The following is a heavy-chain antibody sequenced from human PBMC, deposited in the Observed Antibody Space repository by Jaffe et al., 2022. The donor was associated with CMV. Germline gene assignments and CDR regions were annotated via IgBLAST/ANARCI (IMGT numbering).Heavy chain of an antibody. Sequence: QVQLQQWGAGLLKPSETLSLTCAVYGGSFSGYYWSWIRQPPGKGLEWIGEINHSGSTNYNPSLKSRVTISVDTSKNQFSLKLSSVTAADTAVYYCARGRPSRGFPYYYDSSGYYYQLREYFQHWGQGTLVTVSS. CDR3: ARGRPSRGFPYYYDSSGYYYQLREYFQH. CDR2: INHSGST. V-gene: IGHV4-34*01. J-gene: IGHJ1*01. D-gene: IGHD3-22*01. CDR1: GGSFSGYY.